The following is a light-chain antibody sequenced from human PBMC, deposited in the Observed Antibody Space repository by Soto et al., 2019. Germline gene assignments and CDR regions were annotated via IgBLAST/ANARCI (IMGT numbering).Light chain of an antibody. CDR2: ENN. CDR1: SSNIGNNY. V-gene: IGLV1-51*02. J-gene: IGLJ2*01. Sequence: QSVLTQPPSVSAAPGQKVTISCSGSSSNIGNNYVSWYQQLPGTAPKLLIYENNKRPSGIPDRFSGSKSGTSATLGITGLQIGDEADYYCGTWDSSLSDVFGGGTKLTVL. CDR3: GTWDSSLSDV.